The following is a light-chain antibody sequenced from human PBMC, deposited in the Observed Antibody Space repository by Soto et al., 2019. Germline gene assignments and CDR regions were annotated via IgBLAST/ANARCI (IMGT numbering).Light chain of an antibody. J-gene: IGKJ1*01. Sequence: DIVMTQSPDSLAVSLGERATINCKSSQSVLYSSNNNNYLAWYQQKPGQPPKLLIYWASTRESGVPDRFSGSGSGTDFTLTISSLQAEDVAVYYCQQYDSSPRTFGQGTKVE. CDR3: QQYDSSPRT. V-gene: IGKV4-1*01. CDR2: WAS. CDR1: QSVLYSSNNNNY.